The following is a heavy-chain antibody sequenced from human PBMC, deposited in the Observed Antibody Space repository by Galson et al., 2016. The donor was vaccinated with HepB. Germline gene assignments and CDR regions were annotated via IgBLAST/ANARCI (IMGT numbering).Heavy chain of an antibody. D-gene: IGHD5-24*01. CDR1: GYSFSSYW. J-gene: IGHJ3*02. Sequence: QSGAEVKKPGESLRISCKASGYSFSSYWIGWVRQMPGKGLEWMGIIYPGDSDTRDSPSFQGQVTISADRSINTAYLQWSSLKASDTAMYYCARLGGRDGYKVRFGAFDIWGQGTMVSVSS. CDR2: IYPGDSDT. CDR3: ARLGGRDGYKVRFGAFDI. V-gene: IGHV5-51*01.